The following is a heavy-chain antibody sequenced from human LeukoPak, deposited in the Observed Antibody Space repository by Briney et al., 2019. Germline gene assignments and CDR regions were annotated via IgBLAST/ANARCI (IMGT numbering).Heavy chain of an antibody. CDR1: GGSISSYH. CDR3: ARHFYYYYYGMDV. CDR2: IYYSGST. V-gene: IGHV4-39*01. Sequence: SETLSLTCTVSGGSISSYHWSWIRQPPGKGLEWIGSIYYSGSTYYNPSLKSRVTISVDTSKNEFSLKLSSVTAADTAVYYCARHFYYYYYGMDVWGQGTTVTVSS. J-gene: IGHJ6*02.